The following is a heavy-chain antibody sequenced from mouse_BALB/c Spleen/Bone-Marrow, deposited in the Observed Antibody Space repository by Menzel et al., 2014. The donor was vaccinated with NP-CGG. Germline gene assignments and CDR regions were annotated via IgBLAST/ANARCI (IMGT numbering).Heavy chain of an antibody. CDR2: IDPANGNT. CDR3: ATMITDWYFDV. Sequence: VQLQQSGAELVKPGASVKLSCTASGFNIKDTYTHWVKQRPEQGLEWIGRIDPANGNTKYDPKFQGKATITADTSSNTAYLQLSSLTSEDTAVYYCATMITDWYFDVWGAGTTVTVSS. CDR1: GFNIKDTY. J-gene: IGHJ1*01. V-gene: IGHV14-3*02. D-gene: IGHD2-4*01.